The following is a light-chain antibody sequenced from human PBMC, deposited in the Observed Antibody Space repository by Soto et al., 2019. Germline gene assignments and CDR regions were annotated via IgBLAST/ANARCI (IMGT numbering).Light chain of an antibody. Sequence: EIVLTQSPGTLSLSPGERATLSCRASQSVTSSHLAWYQQKPGQAPRLLIYGASSRATGIPDRFSGSGSGTDFTLTISRLEPEDFAVYYCQQYGTSPGITFGQGTRLEMK. CDR2: GAS. J-gene: IGKJ5*01. V-gene: IGKV3-20*01. CDR3: QQYGTSPGIT. CDR1: QSVTSSH.